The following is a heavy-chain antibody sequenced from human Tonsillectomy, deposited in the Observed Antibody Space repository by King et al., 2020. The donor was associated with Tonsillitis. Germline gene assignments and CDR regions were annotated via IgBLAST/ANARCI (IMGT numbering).Heavy chain of an antibody. V-gene: IGHV3-15*07. J-gene: IGHJ2*01. D-gene: IGHD4-23*01. CDR1: GFTFSNAW. Sequence: EVQLVESGGGLVKPGGSLRLSCAASGFTFSNAWMNWVRQAPGKGLEWVGRIKSKTDGGTTDYAAPVKGRFTISRDDSKNTLYLQMNSLKTEDRAVYYCTTAGGGGNSWRYWYFDLWGRGTLVTVSS. CDR3: TTAGGGGNSWRYWYFDL. CDR2: IKSKTDGGTT.